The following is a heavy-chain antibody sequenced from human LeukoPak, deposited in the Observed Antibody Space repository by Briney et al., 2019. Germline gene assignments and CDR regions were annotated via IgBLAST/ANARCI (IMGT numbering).Heavy chain of an antibody. J-gene: IGHJ6*03. CDR3: TTPFFDWLLSNTYYYYMDV. CDR1: GFTFSNAW. V-gene: IGHV3-15*01. Sequence: GGSLRLSCAASGFTFSNAWMSWVRQAPGKGLEWVGRIKSKTDGGTTDYAAPVKGRFTISRDDSKNTLYLQMNSLKTEDTAVYYCTTPFFDWLLSNTYYYYMDVWGKGTTVTVSS. CDR2: IKSKTDGGTT. D-gene: IGHD3-9*01.